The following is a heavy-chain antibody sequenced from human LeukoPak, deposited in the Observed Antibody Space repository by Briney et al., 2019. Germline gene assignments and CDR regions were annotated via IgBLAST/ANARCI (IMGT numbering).Heavy chain of an antibody. CDR2: ITGSTYSTYI. J-gene: IGHJ4*02. CDR1: GFTFSSYS. Sequence: GGSLRLSCAASGFTFSSYSMDWVRQAPGKGLEWVASITGSTYSTYIYYADSVKGRFTISRDNAKNSLYLQMNSLRVEDTAVYYCARDGIVGARSFDSWGQGILVTVSS. CDR3: ARDGIVGARSFDS. D-gene: IGHD1-26*01. V-gene: IGHV3-21*01.